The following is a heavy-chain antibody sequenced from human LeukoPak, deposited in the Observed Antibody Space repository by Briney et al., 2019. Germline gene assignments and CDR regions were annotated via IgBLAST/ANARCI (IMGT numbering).Heavy chain of an antibody. V-gene: IGHV3-21*04. CDR1: GFTFTNYN. Sequence: GGSLRLSCAASGFTFTNYNINWVRQAPGKGLEWVSSISSSSAYIYYADSVKGRFTISRDNAKSLLYLQMNSLRAGDTAIYYCAISIQLPNWGQGTLVTVSS. CDR2: ISSSSAYI. CDR3: AISIQLPN. J-gene: IGHJ4*02. D-gene: IGHD1-1*01.